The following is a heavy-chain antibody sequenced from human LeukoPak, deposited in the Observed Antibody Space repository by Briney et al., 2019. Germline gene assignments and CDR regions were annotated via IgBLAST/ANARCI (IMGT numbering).Heavy chain of an antibody. CDR2: IKQDGSEE. Sequence: GGSLRLSCEASGFIFSNYWMSWVRQATGKGLEWVAKIKQDGSEEYYVDSVKGRFTISRDNAQSSLYLQMNSLRAEDTAVYYCAPQALRFFNRNPWGQGTLVTVAS. V-gene: IGHV3-7*01. CDR1: GFIFSNYW. CDR3: APQALRFFNRNP. D-gene: IGHD3-3*01. J-gene: IGHJ5*02.